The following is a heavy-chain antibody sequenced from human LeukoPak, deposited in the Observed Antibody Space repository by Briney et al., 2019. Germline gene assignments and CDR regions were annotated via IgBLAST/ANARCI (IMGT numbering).Heavy chain of an antibody. D-gene: IGHD6-19*01. CDR3: ARARSGWYEFDY. V-gene: IGHV3-23*01. CDR2: IGGHGGST. Sequence: GGSLRLSCAASGFTFSTYAMSWARQAPGGGREGVSDIGGHGGSTYYTPSVKGRFTTSRDNSKNTLYLQMNSLSAEDTAVYYCARARSGWYEFDYWGQGTLVTVSS. J-gene: IGHJ4*02. CDR1: GFTFSTYA.